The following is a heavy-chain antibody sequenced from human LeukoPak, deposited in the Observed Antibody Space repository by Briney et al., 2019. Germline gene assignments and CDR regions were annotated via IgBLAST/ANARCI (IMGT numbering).Heavy chain of an antibody. Sequence: GGSLRLSCAASGFTFSSYSMNWVRQAPGKGLEWVSSISSSSSYIYYADSVKGRFTISRDNAKNSLYLQMNSLRAEDTAVYYCARGAAVLRYFDWLPQPYYFDYWGQGTLVTVSS. V-gene: IGHV3-21*01. J-gene: IGHJ4*02. CDR2: ISSSSSYI. CDR1: GFTFSSYS. D-gene: IGHD3-9*01. CDR3: ARGAAVLRYFDWLPQPYYFDY.